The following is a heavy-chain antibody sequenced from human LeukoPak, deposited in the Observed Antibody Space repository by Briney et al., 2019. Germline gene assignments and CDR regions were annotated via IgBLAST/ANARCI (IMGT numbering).Heavy chain of an antibody. J-gene: IGHJ4*02. D-gene: IGHD3-16*01. CDR3: ARKGLGGELGGFDC. Sequence: PGGSLRLSCAGSGFTFDDYGMSWVRQAPGKVLEWVSGINRNGGTTGYADSVRGRFTISRDNAKNSLYLQMNSLRAEDTALYHCARKGLGGELGGFDCWGQGTLVTVSS. V-gene: IGHV3-20*01. CDR2: INRNGGTT. CDR1: GFTFDDYG.